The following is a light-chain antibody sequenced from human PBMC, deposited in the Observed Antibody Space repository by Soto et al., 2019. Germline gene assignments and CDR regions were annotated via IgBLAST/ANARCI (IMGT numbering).Light chain of an antibody. CDR1: PSVSSSF. V-gene: IGKV3-20*01. CDR2: GAS. J-gene: IGKJ4*01. Sequence: PGERATLSCRASPSVSSSFLAWYQQKPGQAPRLLIYGASSRATGIPDRFSGSGSGTDFTLTISRLEPEDVAVYYCQQYGSSPLTFGGGTKVEIK. CDR3: QQYGSSPLT.